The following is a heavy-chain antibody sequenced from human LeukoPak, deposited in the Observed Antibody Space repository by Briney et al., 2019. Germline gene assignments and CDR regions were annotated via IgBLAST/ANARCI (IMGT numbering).Heavy chain of an antibody. J-gene: IGHJ4*02. CDR2: IKQDGSEK. D-gene: IGHD1-26*01. V-gene: IGHV3-7*01. CDR1: GFTFSSYW. CDR3: ARSGRSGRQDY. Sequence: GGSLRLSCAASGFTFSSYWMSWVRQAPGMGLEWVANIKQDGSEKYYVDSVKGRFTISRDNAKNSLYLQMNSLRAEDTAVYYCARSGRSGRQDYWGQGTLVTVSS.